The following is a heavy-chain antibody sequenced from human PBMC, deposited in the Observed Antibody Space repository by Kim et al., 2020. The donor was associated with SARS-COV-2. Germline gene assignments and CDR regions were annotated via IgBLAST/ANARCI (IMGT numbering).Heavy chain of an antibody. CDR2: ISGSGGST. CDR1: GFTFSSYA. Sequence: GGSLRLSCAASGFTFSSYAMSWVRQAPGKGLEWVSAISGSGGSTYYADSVKGRFTISRDNSKNTLYLQMNSLRAEDTAVYYCAKDHPSLTMVRGVIPSFVYWGQGTLFTVSS. J-gene: IGHJ4*02. CDR3: AKDHPSLTMVRGVIPSFVY. D-gene: IGHD3-10*01. V-gene: IGHV3-23*01.